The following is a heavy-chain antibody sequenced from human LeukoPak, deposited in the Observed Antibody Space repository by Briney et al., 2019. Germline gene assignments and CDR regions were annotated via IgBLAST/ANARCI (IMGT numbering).Heavy chain of an antibody. CDR3: AREFRGYSYGLYAFDI. V-gene: IGHV4-34*01. D-gene: IGHD5-18*01. Sequence: PSETLSLTCAVYGGSFSGYYWSWIRQPPGKGLEWIGEINHSGSTNYNPSLKSRVTISVDTSKNQFSLKLSSVTAADTAVYYCAREFRGYSYGLYAFDIWGQGTMVTVSS. CDR1: GGSFSGYY. CDR2: INHSGST. J-gene: IGHJ3*02.